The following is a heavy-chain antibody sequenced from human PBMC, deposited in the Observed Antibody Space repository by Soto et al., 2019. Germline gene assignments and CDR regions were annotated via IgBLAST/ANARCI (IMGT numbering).Heavy chain of an antibody. J-gene: IGHJ6*03. D-gene: IGHD6-19*01. Sequence: ASVKVSCKASGYTFTSNGMSWVRQAHGQRLEWMGWISAYNGNTNYAQKLQSRVTMTTDTSTSTAYMELRSLRADDTAVYYCARGLYRSGWYDYYMDVWGKGTTVTVS. CDR1: GYTFTSNG. CDR3: ARGLYRSGWYDYYMDV. V-gene: IGHV1-18*01. CDR2: ISAYNGNT.